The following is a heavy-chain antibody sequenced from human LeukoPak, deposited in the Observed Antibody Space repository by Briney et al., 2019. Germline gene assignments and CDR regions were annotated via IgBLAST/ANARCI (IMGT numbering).Heavy chain of an antibody. CDR3: ARPNYYDSSGYYDGDY. D-gene: IGHD3-22*01. Sequence: ASVKVSCKAFGYTFTGYYMHWVRQAPGQGLEWMGWINPNSGGTNYAQKFQGRVTMTRDTSISTAYMELSRLRSDDTAVYYCARPNYYDSSGYYDGDYWGQGTLVTVSS. CDR1: GYTFTGYY. J-gene: IGHJ4*02. CDR2: INPNSGGT. V-gene: IGHV1-2*02.